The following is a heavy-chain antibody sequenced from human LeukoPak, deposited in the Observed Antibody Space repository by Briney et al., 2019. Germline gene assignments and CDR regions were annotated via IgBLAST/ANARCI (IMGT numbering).Heavy chain of an antibody. Sequence: SETLSLTCTVSGDSISSSNNYWGWIRQPPGKGLEWIASIYYSGSTYYNPSLKSRVTISVDTSKNQFSLKLSSVTAADTAVYYCARRPTVVTFDYWGQGTLVTVSS. CDR2: IYYSGST. V-gene: IGHV4-39*01. J-gene: IGHJ4*02. D-gene: IGHD4-23*01. CDR1: GDSISSSNNY. CDR3: ARRPTVVTFDY.